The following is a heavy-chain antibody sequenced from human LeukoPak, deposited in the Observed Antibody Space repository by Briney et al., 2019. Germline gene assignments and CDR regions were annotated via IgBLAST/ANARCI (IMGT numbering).Heavy chain of an antibody. J-gene: IGHJ4*02. V-gene: IGHV3-48*02. D-gene: IGHD3-9*01. Sequence: PGGSLRLSCAVSGFTFSDCPMNWVRQAPGKGLEWISHIKIIRGITRVYYADSVKGRFTISTDNANQLLYLQMDSQRDDDTAVYYCARDHDWAFDYWGQGSLVTVSS. CDR1: GFTFSDCP. CDR3: ARDHDWAFDY. CDR2: IKIIRGITRV.